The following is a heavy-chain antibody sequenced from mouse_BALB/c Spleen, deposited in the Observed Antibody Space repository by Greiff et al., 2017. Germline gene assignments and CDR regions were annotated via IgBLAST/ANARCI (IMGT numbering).Heavy chain of an antibody. J-gene: IGHJ1*01. CDR2: IYTGGGYT. V-gene: IGHV1-63*02. CDR1: GYTFTNYW. Sequence: QVQLKESGAELVRPGTSVKMSCKAAGYTFTNYWIGWVKQRPGHGLEWIGDIYTGGGYTNYNEKFKGKATLTADTSSSTAYMQLSSLTSEDSAIYYCARPYGSGPYWYFDVWGEGTTVTVSS. CDR3: ARPYGSGPYWYFDV. D-gene: IGHD1-1*01.